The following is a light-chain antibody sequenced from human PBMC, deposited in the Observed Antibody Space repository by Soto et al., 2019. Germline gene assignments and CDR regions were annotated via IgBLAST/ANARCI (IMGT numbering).Light chain of an antibody. CDR2: DVS. CDR1: SSDVGGYNY. V-gene: IGLV2-14*01. J-gene: IGLJ1*01. CDR3: TSYTVSGNPPCV. Sequence: QSVLTQPASVSGSPGQSITISCTGTSSDVGGYNYVSWYQQHPGKAPKLMIYDVSNRPSGVSNRFSGSKSGNTASLTISGLQAAVEADYACTSYTVSGNPPCVFGPGTKLTVL.